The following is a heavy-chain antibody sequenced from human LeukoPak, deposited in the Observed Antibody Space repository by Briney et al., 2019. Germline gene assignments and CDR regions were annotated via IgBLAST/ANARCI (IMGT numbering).Heavy chain of an antibody. V-gene: IGHV1-69*13. CDR3: ARSDSYGMLWVFDY. J-gene: IGHJ4*02. D-gene: IGHD5-18*01. Sequence: ASVKVSCKASGGTFSSYAISWVRQAPGQGLEWMRGIIPIFGTANYAQKFQGRVTITADESTSTAYMELSSLRSEDTAVYYCARSDSYGMLWVFDYWGQGTLVTVPS. CDR1: GGTFSSYA. CDR2: IIPIFGTA.